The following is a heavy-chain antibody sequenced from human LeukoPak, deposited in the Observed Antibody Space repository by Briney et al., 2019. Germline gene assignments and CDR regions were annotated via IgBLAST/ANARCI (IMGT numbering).Heavy chain of an antibody. D-gene: IGHD3-3*01. CDR1: GFTFSSYG. CDR3: AKDPGAIFGVVRPFDY. J-gene: IGHJ4*02. V-gene: IGHV3-30*18. Sequence: GGSLRLSCAASGFTFSSYGMHWVRQAPGKGLEWVAVISYDGSNKYYADSVKGRFTISRDNSKNTLYLQMNSLRAEDTAVYYCAKDPGAIFGVVRPFDYWGQGTLVTVSS. CDR2: ISYDGSNK.